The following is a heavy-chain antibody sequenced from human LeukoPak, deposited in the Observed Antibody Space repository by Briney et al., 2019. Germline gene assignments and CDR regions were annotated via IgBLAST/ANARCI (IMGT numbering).Heavy chain of an antibody. CDR3: ATAVADNFDY. CDR2: INHSGST. J-gene: IGHJ4*02. CDR1: GGSFGGYY. D-gene: IGHD6-19*01. V-gene: IGHV4-34*01. Sequence: SDTLSLTCAVYGGSFGGYYWSWIRQPPGQGLEWIGEINHSGSTNYNPSLKRRVTISVDTSKNQFSLKLSSVTAADTAVYYCATAVADNFDYWGQGTLVTVSS.